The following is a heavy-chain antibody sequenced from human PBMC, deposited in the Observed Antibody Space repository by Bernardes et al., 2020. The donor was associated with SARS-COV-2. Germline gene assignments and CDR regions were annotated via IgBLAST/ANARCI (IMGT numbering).Heavy chain of an antibody. Sequence: SLIRSCAASGFTFRSYGMHWVRQAPGKGLEWVAVIWYDGSNKYYADSVKGRFTISRDNSKNTLYLQMNSLRAEDTAVYYCARDFPFNYDSSGLDGVVYWGQGTLVTVSS. CDR1: GFTFRSYG. J-gene: IGHJ4*02. D-gene: IGHD3-22*01. CDR3: ARDFPFNYDSSGLDGVVY. V-gene: IGHV3-33*01. CDR2: IWYDGSNK.